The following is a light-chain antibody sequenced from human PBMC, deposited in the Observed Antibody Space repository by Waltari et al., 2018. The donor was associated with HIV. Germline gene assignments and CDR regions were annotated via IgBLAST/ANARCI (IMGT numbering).Light chain of an antibody. Sequence: EIVLTQSPGTLSVSQGERASLSCRASQSVSSSYLAWYQQKPGQAPRLLIYGASSRATGIPDRFSGSGSGTDFTITISRLEPEDFAVYYCQQYGSSPRTFGGGTKVEIK. V-gene: IGKV3-20*01. J-gene: IGKJ4*01. CDR2: GAS. CDR1: QSVSSSY. CDR3: QQYGSSPRT.